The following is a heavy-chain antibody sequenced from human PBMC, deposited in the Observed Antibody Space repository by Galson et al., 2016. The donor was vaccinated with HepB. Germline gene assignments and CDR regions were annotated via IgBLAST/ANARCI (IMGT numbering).Heavy chain of an antibody. CDR3: AKAGNGAGWYVGPVDY. D-gene: IGHD1-14*01. V-gene: IGHV3-23*01. Sequence: SLRLSCAASGFTFSSYAMSWVRQAPGKGLEWVSAISRSGVPTNNADNVKGRFTITRDNSKSTIYLQMNSLRVDDTAVYFCAKAGNGAGWYVGPVDYWGQGTLVSVSS. CDR2: ISRSGVPT. J-gene: IGHJ4*02. CDR1: GFTFSSYA.